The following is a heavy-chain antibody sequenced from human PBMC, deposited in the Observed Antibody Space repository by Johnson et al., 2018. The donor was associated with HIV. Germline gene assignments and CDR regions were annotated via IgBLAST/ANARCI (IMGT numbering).Heavy chain of an antibody. CDR3: ARDRRGHLSWSGGDAFDI. J-gene: IGHJ3*02. CDR1: GFTFSDYY. CDR2: ISSSGSTI. V-gene: IGHV3-11*04. Sequence: MLLVESGGGLVKPGGSLRLSCAASGFTFSDYYMSWIRQAPGKGLEWVSYISSSGSTIYYADSVKGRFTISRDNAKNSLYLQMNSLRAEDTAVYYCARDRRGHLSWSGGDAFDIWGQGTMVTVSS. D-gene: IGHD3-10*01.